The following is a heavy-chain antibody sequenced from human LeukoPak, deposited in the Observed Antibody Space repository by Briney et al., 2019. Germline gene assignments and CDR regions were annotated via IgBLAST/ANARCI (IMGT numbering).Heavy chain of an antibody. CDR2: INWNGDST. V-gene: IGHV3-20*04. Sequence: GRSLRLSCAPSGLSFDAYGLTRVRPAPRKGLEWVSGINWNGDSTDYADSVKGRFTISGDNAKNSLYLQMNSLRAEDTALYYCARDLRVVITGSFDSWGQGALVTVSS. J-gene: IGHJ4*02. CDR3: ARDLRVVITGSFDS. D-gene: IGHD3-22*01. CDR1: GLSFDAYG.